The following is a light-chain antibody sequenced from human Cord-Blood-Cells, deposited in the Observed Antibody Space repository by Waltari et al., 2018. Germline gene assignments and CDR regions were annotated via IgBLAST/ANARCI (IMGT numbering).Light chain of an antibody. CDR2: AAS. Sequence: DIQMTQSPSSLSASVGDRVTITCRASQSLSSYLNWYQQKPGKAPKLLIYAASSLQSGVPSGFSGSRSVTDFTLTICSLQPEDFATYYCQQSYSTLFACGPGTKVDIK. V-gene: IGKV1-39*01. J-gene: IGKJ3*01. CDR1: QSLSSY. CDR3: QQSYSTLFA.